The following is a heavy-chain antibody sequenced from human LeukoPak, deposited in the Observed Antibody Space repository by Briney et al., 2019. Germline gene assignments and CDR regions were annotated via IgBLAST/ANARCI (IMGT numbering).Heavy chain of an antibody. D-gene: IGHD5-12*01. Sequence: GGSWGLSWQASGLTSVTSWINWSPQAPGKGLLWSSRINSDGSSTSYADSVKGRFTISRDNAKNTLYLQMNSLRAEDTAVYYCARDGLVATSPRSDYWGQGTLVTVSS. V-gene: IGHV3-74*01. CDR3: ARDGLVATSPRSDY. CDR1: GLTSVTSW. CDR2: INSDGSST. J-gene: IGHJ4*02.